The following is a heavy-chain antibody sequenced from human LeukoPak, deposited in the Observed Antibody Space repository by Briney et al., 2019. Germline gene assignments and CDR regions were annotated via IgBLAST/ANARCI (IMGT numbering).Heavy chain of an antibody. D-gene: IGHD3-22*01. V-gene: IGHV4-59*01. J-gene: IGHJ3*02. CDR1: GGSISSNY. Sequence: SETLSLTCNVSGGSISSNYWSWIRQPPGKGLEWIGYIYYSGGTSYNPSLKSRVSISVDTSNNQFSLRLRSVTAADTAVYYCARDPAYYYDSKAMIDAFDIWGQGTMVTVSS. CDR2: IYYSGGT. CDR3: ARDPAYYYDSKAMIDAFDI.